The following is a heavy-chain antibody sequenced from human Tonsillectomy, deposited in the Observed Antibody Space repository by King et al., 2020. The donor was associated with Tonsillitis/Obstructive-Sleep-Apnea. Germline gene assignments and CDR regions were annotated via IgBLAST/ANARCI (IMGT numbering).Heavy chain of an antibody. CDR2: IRSKPYGGTT. D-gene: IGHD3-16*02. J-gene: IGHJ4*02. Sequence: VQLVESGGGLVQPGRSLRLSCTASGFIFGDYAMSWVRQAPGKGLEWVGFIRSKPYGGTTENAASVKGRFTISRDDSKSIVYLQMNSLKTEDKGVYYCTRIGYDYVWGSYRFDYWGQGTLVTVSS. CDR3: TRIGYDYVWGSYRFDY. V-gene: IGHV3-49*04. CDR1: GFIFGDYA.